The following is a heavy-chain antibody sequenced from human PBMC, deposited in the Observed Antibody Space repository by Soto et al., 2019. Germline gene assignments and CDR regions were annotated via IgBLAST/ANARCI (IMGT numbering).Heavy chain of an antibody. V-gene: IGHV1-69*01. CDR3: AKSMIASGGVIGYYHNGMDV. J-gene: IGHJ6*02. CDR2: IIPKFGTA. Sequence: QVQLVQSGAEVKEPGSSVKVSCKASGDTFSRSAITWVRQAPGQGLEWMGGIIPKFGTANYAQKLKGRLTISADEFTTTAYMELSSLRSEDTAVYYCAKSMIASGGVIGYYHNGMDVWGQGTTVTVAS. D-gene: IGHD3-16*02. CDR1: GDTFSRSA.